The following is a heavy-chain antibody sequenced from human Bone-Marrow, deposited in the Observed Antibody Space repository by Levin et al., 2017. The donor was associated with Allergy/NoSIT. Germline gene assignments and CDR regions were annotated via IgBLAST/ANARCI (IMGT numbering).Heavy chain of an antibody. CDR2: IYSGGDT. V-gene: IGHV3-53*01. CDR1: GFTVSSYY. Sequence: GESLKISCAASGFTVSSYYMSWVRQAPGKGLEWVSVIYSGGDTFYTHSVKGRFTISRDNSKNTLYLQMNSLGAEDTAVFYCARDRGFSGIYFRAFDYWGQGTLVTVSS. CDR3: ARDRGFSGIYFRAFDY. D-gene: IGHD1-26*01. J-gene: IGHJ4*02.